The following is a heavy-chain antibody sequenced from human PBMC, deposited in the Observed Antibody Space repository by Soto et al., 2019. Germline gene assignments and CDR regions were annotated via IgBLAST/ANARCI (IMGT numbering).Heavy chain of an antibody. D-gene: IGHD3-10*01. Sequence: ASVKVSCKASGYTFTSYDINWVRQATGQGLEWMGWMNPNSGNTGYAQKFQGRVTMTRNTSISTAYMELSSLRSEDTAVYYCVPGFGDFQTLYYFDYWGQGTLVTVSS. CDR1: GYTFTSYD. V-gene: IGHV1-8*01. J-gene: IGHJ4*02. CDR3: VPGFGDFQTLYYFDY. CDR2: MNPNSGNT.